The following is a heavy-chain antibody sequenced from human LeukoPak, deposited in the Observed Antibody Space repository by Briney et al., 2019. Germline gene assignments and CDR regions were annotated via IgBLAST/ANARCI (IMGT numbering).Heavy chain of an antibody. D-gene: IGHD2-2*02. CDR3: ANSARDIVVVPAAIGGY. CDR2: ISGSGGST. CDR1: GFTFRSYA. Sequence: GGSLRLSCAASGFTFRSYAMSWVRQAPGKGLEWVSAISGSGGSTYYADSVKGRFTISRDNSKNTLYLQMNSLRAEDTAVYYCANSARDIVVVPAAIGGYWGQGTLVTVSS. V-gene: IGHV3-23*01. J-gene: IGHJ4*02.